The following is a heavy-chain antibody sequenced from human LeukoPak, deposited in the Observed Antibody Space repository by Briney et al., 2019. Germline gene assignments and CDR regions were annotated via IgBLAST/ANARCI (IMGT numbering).Heavy chain of an antibody. CDR2: IYTSGST. CDR1: GGSISSYY. Sequence: SETLSLTCTVSGGSISSYYWSWIRQPAGKGLEWIGRIYTSGSTNYNPSLKSRVTMSVDTSENQFSLKLSSVTAADTAVYYCARHERSYGWFDPWGQGTLVTVSS. V-gene: IGHV4-4*07. J-gene: IGHJ5*02. D-gene: IGHD4-17*01. CDR3: ARHERSYGWFDP.